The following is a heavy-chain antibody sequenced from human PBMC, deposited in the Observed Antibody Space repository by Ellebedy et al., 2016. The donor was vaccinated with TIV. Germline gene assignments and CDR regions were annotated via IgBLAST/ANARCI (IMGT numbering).Heavy chain of an antibody. J-gene: IGHJ4*02. V-gene: IGHV3-7*01. Sequence: GESLKISCAVSGFTFSSFWMSWVRQAPGKGLEWVANIKEDGNEKHYIDSVKGRFTISRDNAKNSLYLQMNSLRADDTAVYYCTRDGSGTMNDWGQGTLVTVSA. D-gene: IGHD1-1*01. CDR3: TRDGSGTMND. CDR2: IKEDGNEK. CDR1: GFTFSSFW.